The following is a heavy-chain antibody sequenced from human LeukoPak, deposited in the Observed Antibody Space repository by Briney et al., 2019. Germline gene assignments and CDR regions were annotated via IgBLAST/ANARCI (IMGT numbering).Heavy chain of an antibody. V-gene: IGHV3-30*04. J-gene: IGHJ4*02. CDR3: ASLASSSWYYFDY. D-gene: IGHD6-13*01. CDR1: GFTLSRYA. Sequence: GRSLRLSCAASGFTLSRYAMHWVRPAAGRGKAWVAVISDDGSNKYYADSVKGRFTISRDNSKNTLYLQMNSLRAEDTAVYYCASLASSSWYYFDYWGQGTLVTVSS. CDR2: ISDDGSNK.